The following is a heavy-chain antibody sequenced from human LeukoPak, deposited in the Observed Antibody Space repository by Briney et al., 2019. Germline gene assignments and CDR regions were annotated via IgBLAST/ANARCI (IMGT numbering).Heavy chain of an antibody. CDR3: ARGGSSGWLDY. D-gene: IGHD6-19*01. CDR2: IYYSGST. V-gene: IGHV4-59*01. Sequence: ETLSLTCNVSGGSISSYYWSWIRQPPRKGLGWVGYIYYSGSTNYNPSLKSRVTISIDPSKNQFSLRLRSVTAADTAVYYCARGGSSGWLDYWGQGTLVTVSS. J-gene: IGHJ4*02. CDR1: GGSISSYY.